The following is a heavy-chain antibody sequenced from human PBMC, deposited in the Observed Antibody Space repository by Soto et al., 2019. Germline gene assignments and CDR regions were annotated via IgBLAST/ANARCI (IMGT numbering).Heavy chain of an antibody. CDR3: ARKKFSLLYWFAP. J-gene: IGHJ5*02. D-gene: IGHD1-26*01. Sequence: PSETLSLTCAVSGGSISSSNWWSWVRQPPGKGLEWIGETYHSGSTNYNPSLKSRVTISVDKSKNQFSLKLSSVTAADTAVYYCARKKFSLLYWFAPWGQGTLVTVSS. CDR2: TYHSGST. V-gene: IGHV4-4*02. CDR1: GGSISSSNW.